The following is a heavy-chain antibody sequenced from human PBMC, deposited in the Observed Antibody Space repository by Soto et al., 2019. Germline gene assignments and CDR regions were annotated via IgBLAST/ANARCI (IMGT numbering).Heavy chain of an antibody. V-gene: IGHV4-31*03. CDR2: IYYSGST. CDR3: ARGVTLVRGVIHPPYFDY. Sequence: PSETLSLTCTVSGGSISSGGYYWSWIRQHPGKGLEWIGYIYYSGSTYYNPSLKSRVTISVDTSKNQFSLKLSSVTAADTAVYYCARGVTLVRGVIHPPYFDYWGQGALVTVSS. J-gene: IGHJ4*02. D-gene: IGHD3-10*01. CDR1: GGSISSGGYY.